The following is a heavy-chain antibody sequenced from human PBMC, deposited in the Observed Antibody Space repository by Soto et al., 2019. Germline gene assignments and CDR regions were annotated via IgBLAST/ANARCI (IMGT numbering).Heavy chain of an antibody. CDR2: ISSSSGTI. CDR1: GFTFSDYY. Sequence: GSLRLSCATSGFTFSDYYMTWIRQAPGSGLEWVSYISSSSGTISYANSVKGRFTISRDNAQNSLYLQMTSLRAEDTAVYYCARGTYRSKTDFDYWGQGTLVTVSS. V-gene: IGHV3-11*01. CDR3: ARGTYRSKTDFDY. J-gene: IGHJ4*02. D-gene: IGHD6-13*01.